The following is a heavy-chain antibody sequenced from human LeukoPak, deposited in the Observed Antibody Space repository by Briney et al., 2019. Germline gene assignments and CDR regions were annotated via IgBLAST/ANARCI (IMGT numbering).Heavy chain of an antibody. D-gene: IGHD3-22*01. J-gene: IGHJ3*02. V-gene: IGHV1-8*01. CDR1: GYTFTSYD. Sequence: ASVKVSCKASGYTFTSYDINWVRQATGQGLEWMGWMNPNSGNTGYAQKFQGRVTMTRNTSISTAYMELSSLRSEDTAVYYCARIPSYYDSSGSDAFDIWGQGTMVTVSS. CDR3: ARIPSYYDSSGSDAFDI. CDR2: MNPNSGNT.